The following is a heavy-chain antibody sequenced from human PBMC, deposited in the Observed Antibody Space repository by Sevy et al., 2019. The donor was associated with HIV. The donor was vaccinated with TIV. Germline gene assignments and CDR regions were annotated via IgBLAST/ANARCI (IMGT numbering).Heavy chain of an antibody. Sequence: SETLSLTCAVYGGSFSGYYWSWIRQPPGKGLEWIGEINHSGSTNYNPSLKGRVTISVDTSKNQFSLKLSSVTAADTAVYYCARAGPLGSGSYYFDYWGQGTLVTVSS. CDR1: GGSFSGYY. CDR3: ARAGPLGSGSYYFDY. CDR2: INHSGST. J-gene: IGHJ4*02. V-gene: IGHV4-34*01. D-gene: IGHD3-10*01.